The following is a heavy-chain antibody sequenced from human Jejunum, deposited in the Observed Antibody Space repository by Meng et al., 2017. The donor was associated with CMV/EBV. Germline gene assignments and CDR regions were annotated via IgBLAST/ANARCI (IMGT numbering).Heavy chain of an antibody. CDR3: ARDTAIDPAMAGACDD. D-gene: IGHD5-18*01. Sequence: SSYSMKWGSQAQGKGMEWVSSINKSGRYIYYENAVKGRLTIARDNAKNSEFLQMDSMRAEDTAVYYCARDTAIDPAMAGACDDWGQGTLVTVSS. CDR1: SSYS. J-gene: IGHJ4*02. V-gene: IGHV3-21*01. CDR2: INKSGRYI.